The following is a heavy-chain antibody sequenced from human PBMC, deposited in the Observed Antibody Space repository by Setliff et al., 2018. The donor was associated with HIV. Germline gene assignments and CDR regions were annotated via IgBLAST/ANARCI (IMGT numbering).Heavy chain of an antibody. J-gene: IGHJ6*03. CDR2: INAGSGNA. CDR3: ARVATTVISLGDYYYYMDV. D-gene: IGHD4-17*01. V-gene: IGHV1-3*01. Sequence: ASVKVSCKASGGTFSGYAISWVRQAPGQRLEWMGWINAGSGNAKYSQKFQGRVSITRDTSANTAYMELRGLRSEDTAVYFCARVATTVISLGDYYYYMDVWGKGTLVTVSS. CDR1: GGTFSGYA.